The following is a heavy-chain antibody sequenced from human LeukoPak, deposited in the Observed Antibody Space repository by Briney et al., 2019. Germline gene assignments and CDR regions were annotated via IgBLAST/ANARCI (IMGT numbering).Heavy chain of an antibody. CDR1: GYSFTSYW. D-gene: IGHD2-2*01. CDR2: IYPGDSDT. Sequence: GESLKISCKGSGYSFTSYWIGWVRQMPGKGLEWMGIIYPGDSDTRYSPSFQGQVTISADKSISTAYLQWSSLKASDTAMYYCATALYCSSTSCYVLDYWGQGTLVTVSS. CDR3: ATALYCSSTSCYVLDY. V-gene: IGHV5-51*01. J-gene: IGHJ4*02.